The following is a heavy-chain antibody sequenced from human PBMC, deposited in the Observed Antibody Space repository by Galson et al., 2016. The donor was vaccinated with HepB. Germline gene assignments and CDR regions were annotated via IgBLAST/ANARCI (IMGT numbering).Heavy chain of an antibody. CDR2: VYYSGST. D-gene: IGHD3-10*01. V-gene: IGHV4-31*03. J-gene: IGHJ6*02. CDR1: GGSITSNGYY. Sequence: TLSLTCSVSGGSITSNGYYWTWIRQLPGKGLEWIAYVYYSGSTYYNPSLESRVTISVDTSKNQFSLRLNSVTDADTAVYYCARDPGSGGIGVDVWGQGTTVTVS. CDR3: ARDPGSGGIGVDV.